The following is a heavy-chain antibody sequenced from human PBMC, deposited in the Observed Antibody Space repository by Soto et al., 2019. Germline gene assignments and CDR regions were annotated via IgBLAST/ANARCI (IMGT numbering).Heavy chain of an antibody. CDR1: GGTFSSYA. J-gene: IGHJ6*02. Sequence: SVKVSCKASGGTFSSYAISWVRQAPGQGLEWMGGIIPIFGTANYAQKFQGRVTITADESTSTAYMELSSLRSEDTAVYYCARDRSSSSWYGRYYYYYGMDVWGQGTKVTVS. CDR2: IIPIFGTA. CDR3: ARDRSSSSWYGRYYYYYGMDV. D-gene: IGHD6-13*01. V-gene: IGHV1-69*13.